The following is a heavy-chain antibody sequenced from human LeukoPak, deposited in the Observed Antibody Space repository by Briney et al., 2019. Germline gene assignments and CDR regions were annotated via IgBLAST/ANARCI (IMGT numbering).Heavy chain of an antibody. D-gene: IGHD2-21*02. CDR3: ARDVALSYCGGDCLREY. J-gene: IGHJ4*02. CDR2: IYTSGST. V-gene: IGHV4-4*07. Sequence: SETLSLTCTVSGGSISDYFWSWIRQPAGKGLEWIGRIYTSGSTDYNPSLKSRVTMSVDTSNNRFSLKLSSVTAADTAMYYCARDVALSYCGGDCLREYWGQGTLVTVSP. CDR1: GGSISDYF.